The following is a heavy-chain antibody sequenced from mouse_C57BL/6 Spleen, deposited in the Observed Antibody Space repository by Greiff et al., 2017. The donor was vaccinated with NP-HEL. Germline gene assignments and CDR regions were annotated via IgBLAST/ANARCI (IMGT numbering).Heavy chain of an antibody. V-gene: IGHV1-50*01. Sequence: QVQLQQPGAELVKPGASVKLSCKASGYTFTSYWMQWVKQRPGQGLEWIGEIDPSDSYTNYNQKFKGKATLTVDTSSSTAYMQLSSLTSEDSAVYYCAMGDSSAYFDYWGQGTTLTVSS. CDR2: IDPSDSYT. D-gene: IGHD3-2*02. CDR1: GYTFTSYW. J-gene: IGHJ2*01. CDR3: AMGDSSAYFDY.